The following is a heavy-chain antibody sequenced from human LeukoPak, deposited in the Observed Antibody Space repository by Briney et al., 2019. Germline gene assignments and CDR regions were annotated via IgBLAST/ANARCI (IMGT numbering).Heavy chain of an antibody. J-gene: IGHJ4*02. CDR2: ISAYNGNT. CDR1: GYSFTSND. CDR3: ARGASYVILTGYSYFDY. V-gene: IGHV1-18*01. Sequence: ASVKVSCKASGYSFTSNDISWVRQAPGQGLEWMGWISAYNGNTNYAQKFQGRVTMTTDTSTSTAYMELRSLRSDDTAVYYCARGASYVILTGYSYFDYWGQGTLVTVSS. D-gene: IGHD3-9*01.